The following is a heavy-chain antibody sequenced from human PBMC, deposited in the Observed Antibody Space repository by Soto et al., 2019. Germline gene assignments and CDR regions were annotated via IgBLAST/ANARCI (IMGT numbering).Heavy chain of an antibody. Sequence: QVQLVQSGGEVKKPGASVRVSCQASGYPFNKIAIHWVRQAPGHGLEWLGRMSGRSGDPNCAPTVRDRITMATDTSNKKACMELRSLRSDDTAVYSCEREGGLGTEKHHSCLDVWGQGTTVTV. CDR3: EREGGLGTEKHHSCLDV. V-gene: IGHV1-18*01. CDR2: MSGRSGDP. J-gene: IGHJ6*02. D-gene: IGHD1-26*01. CDR1: GYPFNKIA.